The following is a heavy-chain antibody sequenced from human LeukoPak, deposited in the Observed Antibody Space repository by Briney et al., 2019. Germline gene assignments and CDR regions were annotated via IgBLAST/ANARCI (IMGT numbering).Heavy chain of an antibody. CDR3: AREALPGYDLDY. J-gene: IGHJ4*02. CDR2: IYYSGST. CDR1: GYSISSGYY. Sequence: PSETLSLTCTVSGYSISSGYYWSWIRQPPGKGLEWIGYIYYSGSTNYNPSLKSRVTISVDTSRNQFSLKLSSVTAADTAVYYCAREALPGYDLDYWGQGTLVTVSS. D-gene: IGHD2-2*01. V-gene: IGHV4-61*01.